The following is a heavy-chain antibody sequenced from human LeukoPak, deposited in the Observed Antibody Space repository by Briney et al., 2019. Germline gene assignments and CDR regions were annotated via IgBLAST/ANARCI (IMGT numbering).Heavy chain of an antibody. CDR3: ARGRTYYYED. CDR1: GDSISSSIYY. Sequence: SETLSLTCTVSGDSISSSIYYWGWIRQPPGKGLEWIGSLCYSVATYYNPSLKSRVTISVDTSKNQFSLKLSSVTAADTAVYYCARGRTYYYEDWGQGTLVTVSS. J-gene: IGHJ4*02. V-gene: IGHV4-39*01. CDR2: LCYSVAT.